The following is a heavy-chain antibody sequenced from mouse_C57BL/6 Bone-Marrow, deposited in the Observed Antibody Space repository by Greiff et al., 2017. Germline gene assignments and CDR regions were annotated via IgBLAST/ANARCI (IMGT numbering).Heavy chain of an antibody. CDR2: INPSNGGT. CDR1: GYTFTSYW. Sequence: QVQLQQSGTELVKPGASVKLSCKASGYTFTSYWMHWVKQRPGQGLEWIGNINPSNGGTNYNEKFKSKATLTVDKSSSTAYMQLSSLTSEDAAVYYCARKQLRLEVDYWGQGTTLTVSS. J-gene: IGHJ2*01. V-gene: IGHV1-53*01. CDR3: ARKQLRLEVDY. D-gene: IGHD3-2*02.